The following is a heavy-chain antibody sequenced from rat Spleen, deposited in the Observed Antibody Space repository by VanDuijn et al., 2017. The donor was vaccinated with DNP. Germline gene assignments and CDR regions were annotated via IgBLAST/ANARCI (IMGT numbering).Heavy chain of an antibody. CDR1: GFTFSSYW. D-gene: IGHD1-2*01. V-gene: IGHV5-58*01. J-gene: IGHJ2*01. Sequence: EVQLVETGGGLVQPGRSLKLSCVAFGFTFSSYWMYWIRQAPGKGLEWVASINTDGGSTYYPDSVKGRFTISRDNAENTVYLQMNSLRSEDTATYYCEKDYYSSYDYWGQGVMVTVSS. CDR2: INTDGGST. CDR3: EKDYYSSYDY.